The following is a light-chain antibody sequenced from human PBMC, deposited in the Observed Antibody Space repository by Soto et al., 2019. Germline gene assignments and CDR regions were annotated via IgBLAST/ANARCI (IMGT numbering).Light chain of an antibody. Sequence: DIVLTQSPGTLSLSPGETATLSCRASQTVNSDYLAWFQQRPGQAPRLLIFATSRRATDIPDRFSGSGSGTDFTLAIRRLEPEDFAVYYCQQYGSSTGTFGQGTKVDIK. CDR1: QTVNSDY. V-gene: IGKV3-20*01. CDR2: ATS. J-gene: IGKJ1*01. CDR3: QQYGSSTGT.